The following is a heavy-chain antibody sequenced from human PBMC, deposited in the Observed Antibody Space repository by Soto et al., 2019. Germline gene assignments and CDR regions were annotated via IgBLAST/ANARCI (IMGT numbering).Heavy chain of an antibody. V-gene: IGHV4-59*12. Sequence: PSETLSLTCTVSGGSISSYYWSWIRQPPGKGLEWIGYIYYSGSTNYNPSLKSRVTISIDTSKNQFSLKLSSVTAADTAVYSFSRDPAISYFDYWGQGTLLTVSS. CDR3: SRDPAISYFDY. CDR1: GGSISSYY. J-gene: IGHJ4*02. CDR2: IYYSGST.